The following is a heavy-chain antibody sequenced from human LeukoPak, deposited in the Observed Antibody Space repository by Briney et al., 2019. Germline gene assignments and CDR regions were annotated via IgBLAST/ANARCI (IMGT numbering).Heavy chain of an antibody. D-gene: IGHD3-22*01. V-gene: IGHV3-48*03. J-gene: IGHJ3*02. CDR2: ISSSGSTI. Sequence: GGSLRLSCAASGFTLSSYEMNWVRQAPGKGLEWVSYISSSGSTIYYADSVKGRFTISRDNAKNSLYLQMNSLRAEDTAVYYCARVTYYYDSSGYSEAFDIWGQGTMVTVSS. CDR3: ARVTYYYDSSGYSEAFDI. CDR1: GFTLSSYE.